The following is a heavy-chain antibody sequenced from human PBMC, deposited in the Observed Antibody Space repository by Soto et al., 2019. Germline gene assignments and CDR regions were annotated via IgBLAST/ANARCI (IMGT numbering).Heavy chain of an antibody. V-gene: IGHV3-7*01. CDR1: GFTFSDYW. Sequence: EVQRVESGGGLVQPGGSLRLSCAASGFTFSDYWMSWVRQAPGKGLEWVANIKEDGSEKYYVDSVKGRFTISRDNALKSLYLQMNSLRAADTAVYYCARKAYNYDFADCWGQGTLVTISS. CDR3: ARKAYNYDFADC. CDR2: IKEDGSEK. J-gene: IGHJ4*02. D-gene: IGHD3-22*01.